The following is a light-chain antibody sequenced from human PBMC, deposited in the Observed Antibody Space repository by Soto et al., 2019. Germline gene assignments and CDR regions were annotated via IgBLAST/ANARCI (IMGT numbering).Light chain of an antibody. V-gene: IGKV3-15*01. Sequence: EIVMTQSPATLSVSAGERATLSCRASQSVSSKLAWYQQKPGQAPSLVIYDTSTRATGIPARFSGSGSGTEFTLPISSLQSEDFAVYYCQQYNNWPPITFGQGTRLEIK. CDR3: QQYNNWPPIT. CDR1: QSVSSK. J-gene: IGKJ5*01. CDR2: DTS.